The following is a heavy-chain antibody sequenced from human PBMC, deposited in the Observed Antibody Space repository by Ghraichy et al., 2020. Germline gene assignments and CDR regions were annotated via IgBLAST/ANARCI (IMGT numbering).Heavy chain of an antibody. Sequence: SETLSLTCAVSGGSFSNNYWTWIRQTPGKGLEWIGEIYHDGATHYNPALKSRVTISVDTSKIQFSLNLTSVTPADTGVYYCARQSRMGSGWYGWFDPWGQVILVTVSS. D-gene: IGHD6-13*01. CDR3: ARQSRMGSGWYGWFDP. CDR2: IYHDGAT. V-gene: IGHV4-34*01. J-gene: IGHJ5*02. CDR1: GGSFSNNY.